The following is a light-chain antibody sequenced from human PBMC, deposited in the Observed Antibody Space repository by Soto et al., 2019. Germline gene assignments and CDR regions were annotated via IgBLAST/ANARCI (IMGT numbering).Light chain of an antibody. Sequence: RATPQAEATLSECSGERACVSCGFSQSISSSFLAWYQQKPGQAPSLLSYGAFTRATGVPARFSGTGSGTEFTLTISSLQSEDFALYYCEQYNDWPLAFGQGTKVDI. J-gene: IGKJ1*01. CDR2: GAF. CDR1: QSISSS. V-gene: IGKV3-15*01. CDR3: EQYNDWPLA.